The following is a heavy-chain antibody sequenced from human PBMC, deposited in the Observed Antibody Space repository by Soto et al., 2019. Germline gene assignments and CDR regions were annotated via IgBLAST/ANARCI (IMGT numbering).Heavy chain of an antibody. Sequence: PWGSLRLSCAASGFTFSSYGMHWVRQAPGKGLEWVAVISYDGSNKYYADSVKGRFTISRDNSKNTLYLQMNSLRAEDTAVYYCAKVPYCGGDCYDYWGQGTLVTVSS. CDR1: GFTFSSYG. J-gene: IGHJ4*02. CDR2: ISYDGSNK. D-gene: IGHD2-21*01. V-gene: IGHV3-30*18. CDR3: AKVPYCGGDCYDY.